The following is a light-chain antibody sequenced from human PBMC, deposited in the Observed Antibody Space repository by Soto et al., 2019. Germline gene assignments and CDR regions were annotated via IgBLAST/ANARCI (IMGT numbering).Light chain of an antibody. CDR2: AAS. CDR3: QKYKNAPLT. V-gene: IGKV1-27*01. Sequence: DIQMTQSPSSLSASVGDRVTITCRASQDIRKNLVWYQKKPGKVPKVLIYAASTLQSGVPSRFSGTGSGTDFTLIISSLQPEDVATYYCQKYKNAPLTFGGGTKVDIK. CDR1: QDIRKN. J-gene: IGKJ4*01.